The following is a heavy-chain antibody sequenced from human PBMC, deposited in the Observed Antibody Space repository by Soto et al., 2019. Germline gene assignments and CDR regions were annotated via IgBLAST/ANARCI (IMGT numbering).Heavy chain of an antibody. CDR3: AREGFSNYPDY. CDR1: GGSISSGDYY. D-gene: IGHD1-1*01. Sequence: SETLSLTCTVSGGSISSGDYYWSWIRQPPGKGLEWIGYIYYSGSTFYNPSLKSRVSISLDTSKSQFSLKLNSVTAADTAVYYCAREGFSNYPDYWRQGTLVTVSS. CDR2: IYYSGST. J-gene: IGHJ4*02. V-gene: IGHV4-30-4*01.